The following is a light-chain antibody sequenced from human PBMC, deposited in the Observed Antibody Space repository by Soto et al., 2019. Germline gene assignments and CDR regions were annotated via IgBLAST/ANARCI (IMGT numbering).Light chain of an antibody. Sequence: DIQMTQSPSSLAPSVGDRVTISXRASPSITTYLNWYQQKTGKXTKLLXXAAXSLQSGVLSRFSGSGSGRDFTLTISSLQPEDFASSYCRQSYSTLGLTVGQGTKVEIK. J-gene: IGKJ1*01. CDR2: AAX. CDR3: RQSYSTLGLT. CDR1: PSITTY. V-gene: IGKV1-39*01.